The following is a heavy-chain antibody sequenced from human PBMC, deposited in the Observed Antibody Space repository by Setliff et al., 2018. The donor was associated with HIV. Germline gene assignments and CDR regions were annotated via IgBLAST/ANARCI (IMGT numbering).Heavy chain of an antibody. CDR1: GGSLSGYY. CDR3: ARGLGQQLGRFWYFDL. J-gene: IGHJ2*01. CDR2: INHSGST. Sequence: PSETLSLTCAVYGGSLSGYYWSWIRQPPGKGLEWIGEINHSGSTNYNPSLKSRVTISVDTSKDQFSLKLSSVTAADTAVYYCARGLGQQLGRFWYFDLWGRGTLVTVSS. D-gene: IGHD6-13*01. V-gene: IGHV4-34*01.